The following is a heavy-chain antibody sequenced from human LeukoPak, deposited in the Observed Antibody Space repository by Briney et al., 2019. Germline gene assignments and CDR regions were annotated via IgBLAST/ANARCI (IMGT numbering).Heavy chain of an antibody. V-gene: IGHV3-11*05. CDR2: ISTTSSFT. CDR1: GFTFSDYY. J-gene: IGHJ4*02. Sequence: GGSLRLSCAASGFTFSDYYMSWIRQAPGKGLEWVSCISTTSSFTNYADSVKGRFTISRDNAKNSLYLQMNSLRAEDTAVYYCARDLRLTWVGGQGTLVTVPS. CDR3: ARDLRLTWV. D-gene: IGHD2-15*01.